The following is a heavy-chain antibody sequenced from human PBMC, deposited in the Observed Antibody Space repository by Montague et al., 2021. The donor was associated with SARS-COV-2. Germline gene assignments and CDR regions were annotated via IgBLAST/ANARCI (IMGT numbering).Heavy chain of an antibody. CDR1: SGSFSDYY. CDR3: ARGQVTIAGALFFIPAAGHLDG. D-gene: IGHD3-3*01. Sequence: SETLSLTCAVYSGSFSDYYWTWIRQSPGKGLEWIGEINHTGSANYNPSLKGRVTLSRDTSKNQFSLKLQSVTPADTAVYYCARGQVTIAGALFFIPAAGHLDGWGPGTSVTVSS. V-gene: IGHV4-34*01. CDR2: INHTGSA. J-gene: IGHJ3*01.